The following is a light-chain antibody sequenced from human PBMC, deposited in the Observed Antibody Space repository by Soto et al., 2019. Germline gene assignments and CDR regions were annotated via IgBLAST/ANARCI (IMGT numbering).Light chain of an antibody. Sequence: QSVLTQPASVSGSPGQSITISCTGTSSDVGAYNYVSWYQQHPGKAPKLMIYEVSNRPSGVSNRCSGSKSGNTASLTISGLQAEDEGDYYCSSYTSGRTWVFGGGTKLTVL. J-gene: IGLJ3*02. V-gene: IGLV2-14*01. CDR1: SSDVGAYNY. CDR3: SSYTSGRTWV. CDR2: EVS.